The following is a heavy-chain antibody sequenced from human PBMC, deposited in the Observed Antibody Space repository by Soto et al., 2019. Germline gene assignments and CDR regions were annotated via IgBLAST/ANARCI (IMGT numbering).Heavy chain of an antibody. Sequence: GGSLRLSCAASGFTLSRYWMHWVRQAPGKGLVWVSRINGDGSSTIYADSVKGRFTISRDNAKNTLYLQMNSLRAEDTAVYYCARRFCSGGSCPGIGFDYWGQGTLVTVSS. V-gene: IGHV3-74*01. CDR1: GFTLSRYW. CDR3: ARRFCSGGSCPGIGFDY. J-gene: IGHJ4*02. D-gene: IGHD2-15*01. CDR2: INGDGSST.